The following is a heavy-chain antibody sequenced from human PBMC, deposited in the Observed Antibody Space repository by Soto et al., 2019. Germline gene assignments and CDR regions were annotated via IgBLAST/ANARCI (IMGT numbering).Heavy chain of an antibody. CDR1: GYTFTSYD. CDR3: ARGPIGSGSPTIYYYYGMDV. J-gene: IGHJ6*02. V-gene: IGHV1-8*01. D-gene: IGHD3-10*01. Sequence: QVQLVQSGAEVKKPGASVKVSCKASGYTFTSYDINWVRQAAGQGLEWMGWINHNSGNTGYAQKFQGRVTTTRSTSISTAYMELSSLRSEDTAVYYCARGPIGSGSPTIYYYYGMDVWGQGTTVTVSS. CDR2: INHNSGNT.